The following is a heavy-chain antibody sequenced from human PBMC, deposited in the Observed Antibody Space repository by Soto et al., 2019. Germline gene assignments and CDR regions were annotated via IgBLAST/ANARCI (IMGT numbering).Heavy chain of an antibody. Sequence: PSETLSLTCAVSGGCSDSSNWWSRVRQPPGKGLEWIGEDYHSGSANYNPSLRSRVTISVDRSKSQFALELTSVTAADTAVYYCAPRTYVTESRFDYWGQGTLVTVSS. D-gene: IGHD3-10*02. J-gene: IGHJ4*02. CDR2: DYHSGSA. CDR1: GGCSDSSNW. CDR3: APRTYVTESRFDY. V-gene: IGHV4-4*02.